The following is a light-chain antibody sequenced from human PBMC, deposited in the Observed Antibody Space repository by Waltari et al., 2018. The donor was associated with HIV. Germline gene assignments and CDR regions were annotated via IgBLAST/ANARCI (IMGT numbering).Light chain of an antibody. Sequence: QSVLTQPPSASGTPGQRVTISCSGSSSNIGSNYVYWYQQLPGTAPKLRIYRNNQRPSGVPDGFSGSKSGTSASLAISGLRSEDEADYYCAAWDDSLSGLFGGGTKLTVL. V-gene: IGLV1-47*01. CDR2: RNN. J-gene: IGLJ2*01. CDR3: AAWDDSLSGL. CDR1: SSNIGSNY.